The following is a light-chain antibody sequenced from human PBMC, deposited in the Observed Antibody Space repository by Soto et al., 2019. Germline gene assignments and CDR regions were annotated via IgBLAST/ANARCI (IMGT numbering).Light chain of an antibody. CDR2: AAS. CDR1: QSVSSSN. CDR3: QQYLTSPKT. Sequence: DIVFTQSPGTLSLSPGERATLSCRASQSVSSSNLAWYQQKPAQAPRLLIYAASRRAPGIPERFSGSGSGTDFTLTISRXEPEDFAVYYCQQYLTSPKTFGQGTKVDIK. V-gene: IGKV3-20*01. J-gene: IGKJ1*01.